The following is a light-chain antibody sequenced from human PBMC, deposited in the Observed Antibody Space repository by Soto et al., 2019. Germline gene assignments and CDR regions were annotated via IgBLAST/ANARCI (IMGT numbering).Light chain of an antibody. CDR2: EVS. CDR1: SSDVGGYNY. V-gene: IGLV2-14*01. J-gene: IGLJ2*01. Sequence: QSALTQPASVSGSPGQSITISCTGTSSDVGGYNYVSWYQQHPGKAPKFMIYEVSNRPSGVSNRFSGPKSGNTASLTISGLQAEDEADYYCSSYASSSTVVFGGGTKLTVL. CDR3: SSYASSSTVV.